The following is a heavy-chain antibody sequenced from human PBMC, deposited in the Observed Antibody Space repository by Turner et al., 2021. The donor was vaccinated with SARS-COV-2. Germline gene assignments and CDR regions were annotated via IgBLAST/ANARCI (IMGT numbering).Heavy chain of an antibody. CDR2: IDWDDDK. J-gene: IGHJ6*02. D-gene: IGHD5-12*01. CDR3: ARLRVEMATTLVLYYYRLDD. CDR1: GFSLSTSGMC. V-gene: IGHV2-70*13. Sequence: GFSLSTSGMCLGWIRQPPGKALEWHALIDWDDDKYYSPSLQTRLTISKDTSKNQVVLTMTNMDTVDTATYYCARLRVEMATTLVLYYYRLDDWGQGTTVTVSS.